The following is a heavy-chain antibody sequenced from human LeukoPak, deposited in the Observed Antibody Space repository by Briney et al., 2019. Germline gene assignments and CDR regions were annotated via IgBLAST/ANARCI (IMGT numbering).Heavy chain of an antibody. CDR3: ARDRRYCSGGNCYLAGMHV. V-gene: IGHV3-30*04. Sequence: GGSLRVSCAASGFTFSSYALHWVRQAPGKGLERVTFMSYDGTNKYYADSVKGRFTISRDNSKSTLYLQMNSLRAEDTAIYYCARDRRYCSGGNCYLAGMHVWGKGTTVTVSS. CDR1: GFTFSSYA. J-gene: IGHJ6*04. CDR2: MSYDGTNK. D-gene: IGHD2-15*01.